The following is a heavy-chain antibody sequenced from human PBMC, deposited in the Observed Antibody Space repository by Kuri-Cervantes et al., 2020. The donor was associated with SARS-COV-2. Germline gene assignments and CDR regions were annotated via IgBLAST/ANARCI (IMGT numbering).Heavy chain of an antibody. D-gene: IGHD6-19*01. V-gene: IGHV4-38-2*02. CDR1: GYSISSGHY. CDR2: MYHEGDP. J-gene: IGHJ4*02. Sequence: SETLSLTCTVSGYSISSGHYWGWIRQPPGKGLEWIGSMYHEGDPYYNASLKSRVTISVDTSKNQLSLKLGSVTAADTAVYFCARDPVTVAGYFDYWGQGTLVTVSS. CDR3: ARDPVTVAGYFDY.